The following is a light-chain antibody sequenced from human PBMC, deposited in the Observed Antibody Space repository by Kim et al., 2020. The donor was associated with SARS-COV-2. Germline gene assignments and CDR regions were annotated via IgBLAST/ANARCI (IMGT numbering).Light chain of an antibody. J-gene: IGLJ3*02. Sequence: GQSITISCTGTSRDVGGYKYVSWDQQHPGKAPKLVIYDVSKRPSGVSNRFSGSKSGNTASLTISGLQAEDEADYYCSSYTSSSLWVFGGGTQLTVL. V-gene: IGLV2-14*04. CDR2: DVS. CDR3: SSYTSSSLWV. CDR1: SRDVGGYKY.